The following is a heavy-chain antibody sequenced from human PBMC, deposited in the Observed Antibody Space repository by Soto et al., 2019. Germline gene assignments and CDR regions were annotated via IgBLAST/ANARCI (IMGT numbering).Heavy chain of an antibody. J-gene: IGHJ4*02. V-gene: IGHV1-18*03. CDR1: GYTFTSYG. CDR3: TRDLHGDPYY. Sequence: QVQLVQSGAEVKKPGASVKVSCKASGYTFTSYGISWVRQAPGQGLEWMGWISAYNGNTNYAQKLQGRVTMTTDTSTSTAYMELRSLSADYISVYYGTRDLHGDPYYWGQGTLVTVSS. CDR2: ISAYNGNT.